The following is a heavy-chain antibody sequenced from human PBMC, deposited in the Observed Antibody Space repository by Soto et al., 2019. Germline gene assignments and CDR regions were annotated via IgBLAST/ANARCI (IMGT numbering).Heavy chain of an antibody. V-gene: IGHV1-46*01. D-gene: IGHD3-10*01. Sequence: ASVKVSCKASGYTFTSYYMHWVRQAPGQGLEWMGIINPSGGSTSYAQKFQGRVTMTRDTSTSTVYMELSSLRSEDTAVYYCARSDQHYYGSGSYIDYWGQGTLVTVSS. J-gene: IGHJ4*02. CDR1: GYTFTSYY. CDR2: INPSGGST. CDR3: ARSDQHYYGSGSYIDY.